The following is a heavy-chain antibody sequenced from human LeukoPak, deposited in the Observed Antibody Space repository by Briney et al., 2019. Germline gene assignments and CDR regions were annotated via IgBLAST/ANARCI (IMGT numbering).Heavy chain of an antibody. CDR2: INPNSGGT. D-gene: IGHD2-15*01. V-gene: IGHV1-2*06. CDR1: GYTFTGYY. J-gene: IGHJ4*02. Sequence: ASVKVSCKASGYTFTGYYMHWLRQAPGQGLEWMGRINPNSGGTNYAQKFQGRVTMTRDTSISTAYMELSRLRSDDTAVYYCARRYCSGGSCSIDYWGQGTLVTVSS. CDR3: ARRYCSGGSCSIDY.